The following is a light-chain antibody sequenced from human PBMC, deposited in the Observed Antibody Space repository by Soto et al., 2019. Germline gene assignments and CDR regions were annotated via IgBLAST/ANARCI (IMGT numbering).Light chain of an antibody. CDR3: LQDHDDSWT. Sequence: AIQLTQSPSSLSASVGDRFTITCRASQDISTYLAWYQQKPGKAPTLLIYAASNLQSGVPSRFRGSRSGTEFTLTVSSLQPEDFATYYCLQDHDDSWTFGQGTKVDIK. V-gene: IGKV1-6*01. J-gene: IGKJ1*01. CDR2: AAS. CDR1: QDISTY.